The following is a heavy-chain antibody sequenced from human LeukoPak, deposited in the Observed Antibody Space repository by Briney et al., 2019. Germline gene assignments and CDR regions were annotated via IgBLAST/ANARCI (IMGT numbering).Heavy chain of an antibody. CDR3: ARQMMGFVVVVAAIPPHFDY. Sequence: PSETLSLTCTVSGGSISSYYWSWIRQPPGKGLEWIGYIYYSGSTNYNPSLKSRVTISVDTSRNRFSLKLSSVTAADTAVYYCARQMMGFVVVVAAIPPHFDYWGQGTLVTVSS. J-gene: IGHJ4*02. CDR1: GGSISSYY. CDR2: IYYSGST. D-gene: IGHD2-15*01. V-gene: IGHV4-59*08.